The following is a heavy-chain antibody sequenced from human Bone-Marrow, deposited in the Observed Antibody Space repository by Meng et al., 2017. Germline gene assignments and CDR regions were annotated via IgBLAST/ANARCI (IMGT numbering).Heavy chain of an antibody. J-gene: IGHJ4*02. CDR3: ARGGWFPNVYFDY. CDR2: INHSGST. Sequence: QVQLQQWGAGLLKPSETLSLTCAVYGGSFSGYYWSWIRQPPGKGLEWIGEINHSGSTNYNPSLKSRVTISVDTSKNQFSLKLSSVTAADTAVYFCARGGWFPNVYFDYWGQGTLVTVSS. D-gene: IGHD2-15*01. V-gene: IGHV4-34*01. CDR1: GGSFSGYY.